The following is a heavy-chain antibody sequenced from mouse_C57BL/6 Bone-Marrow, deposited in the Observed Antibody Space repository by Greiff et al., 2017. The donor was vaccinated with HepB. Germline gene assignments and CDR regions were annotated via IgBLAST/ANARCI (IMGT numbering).Heavy chain of an antibody. D-gene: IGHD2-4*01. CDR3: TRGGIIYYDYEYYFDY. CDR1: GYTFTDYE. V-gene: IGHV1-15*01. J-gene: IGHJ2*01. CDR2: IDPETGGT. Sequence: VQLQQSGAELVRPGASVTLSCKASGYTFTDYEMHWVKQTPVHGLEWIGAIDPETGGTAYNQKFKGKAILTADKSSSTAYMELRSLTSEDSAVYYCTRGGIIYYDYEYYFDYWGQGTTLTVSS.